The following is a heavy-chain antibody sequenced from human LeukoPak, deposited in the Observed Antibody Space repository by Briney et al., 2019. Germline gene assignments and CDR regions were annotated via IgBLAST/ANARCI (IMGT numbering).Heavy chain of an antibody. V-gene: IGHV1-2*02. CDR1: GYTFINYY. CDR3: ARDGDGGNSDY. CDR2: INPNSGDT. D-gene: IGHD4-23*01. Sequence: ASVKVSCKASGYTFINYYIHWVRQAPGQGLEWMGWINPNSGDTYFAQKFQGRVSMTRDTSITTAYMELSSLRSDDTAVYYCARDGDGGNSDYWGQGTLVTVSS. J-gene: IGHJ4*02.